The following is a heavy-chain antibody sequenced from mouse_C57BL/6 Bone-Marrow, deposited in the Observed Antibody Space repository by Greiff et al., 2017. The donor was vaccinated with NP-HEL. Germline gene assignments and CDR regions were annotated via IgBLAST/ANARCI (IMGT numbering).Heavy chain of an antibody. CDR2: IYPSDSET. D-gene: IGHD1-1*01. CDR1: GYTFTSYW. J-gene: IGHJ3*01. Sequence: QVQLKQPGAELVRPGSSVKLSCKASGYTFTSYWMDWVKQRPGQGLEWIGNIYPSDSETHYNQKFKDKATLTVDKSSSTAYMQLSSLTSEDSAVYYCARRGYYGSRAWFAYWGQGTLVTVSA. CDR3: ARRGYYGSRAWFAY. V-gene: IGHV1-61*01.